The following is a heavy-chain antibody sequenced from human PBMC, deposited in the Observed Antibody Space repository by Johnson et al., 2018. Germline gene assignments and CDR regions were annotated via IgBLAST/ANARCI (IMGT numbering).Heavy chain of an antibody. CDR2: ISGSGGST. V-gene: IGHV3-23*04. D-gene: IGHD6-13*01. Sequence: EEQLVESGGGLVQPGGSLRLSCAASGFTFSSYAMSWVRQAPGKGLEWVSAISGSGGSTYYAASVKGRFTISRDNSKNPLYLQMNSLRAEDTAVYYCAKGGIAALSWVYYYYYGMDVWGQGTTVTVSS. CDR3: AKGGIAALSWVYYYYYGMDV. CDR1: GFTFSSYA. J-gene: IGHJ6*02.